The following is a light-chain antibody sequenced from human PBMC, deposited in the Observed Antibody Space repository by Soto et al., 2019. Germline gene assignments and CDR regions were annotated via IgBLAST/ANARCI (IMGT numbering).Light chain of an antibody. J-gene: IGKJ3*01. CDR1: QSVTNN. CDR3: QQYGSSPRIT. Sequence: EIVMTQSPATLSVSPGERATLSCRASQSVTNNLAWYRQKPGQAPRLLIYAASSRATGIPDRFSGSVSGTDFTLTISRLEPEDFAVYYCQQYGSSPRITFGPGTKVDIK. V-gene: IGKV3-20*01. CDR2: AAS.